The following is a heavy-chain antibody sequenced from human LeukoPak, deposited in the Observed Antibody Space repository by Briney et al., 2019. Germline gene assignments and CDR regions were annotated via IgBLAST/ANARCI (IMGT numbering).Heavy chain of an antibody. CDR3: ARETYYYDSSGLDY. D-gene: IGHD3-22*01. V-gene: IGHV4-31*03. CDR2: IYYSGST. Sequence: SQTLSLTCTVSGGSLSSGGYYWSWLRQHPGKGLEWIGYIYYSGSTYYNPSLKSRVTISVDTSKNQFSLKLSSVTAADTAVYYCARETYYYDSSGLDYWGQGTLVTVSS. J-gene: IGHJ4*02. CDR1: GGSLSSGGYY.